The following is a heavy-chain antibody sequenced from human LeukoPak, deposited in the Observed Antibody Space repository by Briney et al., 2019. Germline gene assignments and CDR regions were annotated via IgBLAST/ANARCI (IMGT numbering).Heavy chain of an antibody. CDR1: GFTFSSYA. D-gene: IGHD3-9*01. J-gene: IGHJ6*02. CDR2: ISGSGGST. Sequence: GGSLRLSCAASGFTFSSYAMSWVRQAPGKGLEWVSAISGSGGSTYYADSVKGRFTISRDNSKNTLYLQMNSLRAEDTAVYYCAKCPLGEYYDILTGCYQRYYYYGMDVWGQGTTVTVSS. V-gene: IGHV3-23*01. CDR3: AKCPLGEYYDILTGCYQRYYYYGMDV.